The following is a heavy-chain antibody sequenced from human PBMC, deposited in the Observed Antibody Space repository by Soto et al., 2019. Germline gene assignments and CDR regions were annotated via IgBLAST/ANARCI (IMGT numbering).Heavy chain of an antibody. CDR1: GFTFGDYA. Sequence: GGSLRLSCTASGFTFGDYAMSWVHQAPGKGLEWVGFIRSKAYGGTTEYAASVKGRFTISRDDSKSIAYLQMNSLKTEDTAVYHCTAGKLYPSLDFDYWGQGTLVTVSS. J-gene: IGHJ4*02. CDR3: TAGKLYPSLDFDY. CDR2: IRSKAYGGTT. V-gene: IGHV3-49*04. D-gene: IGHD2-8*01.